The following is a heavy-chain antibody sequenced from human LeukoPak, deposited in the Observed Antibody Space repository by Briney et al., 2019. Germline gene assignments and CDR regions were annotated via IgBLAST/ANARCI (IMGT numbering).Heavy chain of an antibody. CDR1: GFPFNAYW. CDR3: ARSLPYGTTWYGRSDF. V-gene: IGHV3-7*03. CDR2: IRQVGDTK. Sequence: GGSLRLSCAASGFPFNAYWMTWVRQAPGKGLEWVANIRQVGDTKYYVDSVKGRFTISRDNAMNSLYLQMNSLRAEDTAIYYCARSLPYGTTWYGRSDFWGQGTLVTVSS. J-gene: IGHJ4*02. D-gene: IGHD6-13*01.